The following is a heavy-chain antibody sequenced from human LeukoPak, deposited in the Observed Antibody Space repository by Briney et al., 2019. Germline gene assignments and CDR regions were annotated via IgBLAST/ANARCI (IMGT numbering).Heavy chain of an antibody. CDR1: GYTFNAYY. Sequence: ASVKVSCKASGYTFNAYYIHWVRQAPRQGLEWMGWINPHSGGTNSTQKFQDRVTMTRDTSISTVYMELSRLRSDDTAVYYCARDRDSYGDYYFFYMDVWGKGTTVAVS. D-gene: IGHD5-18*01. CDR3: ARDRDSYGDYYFFYMDV. V-gene: IGHV1-2*02. CDR2: INPHSGGT. J-gene: IGHJ6*03.